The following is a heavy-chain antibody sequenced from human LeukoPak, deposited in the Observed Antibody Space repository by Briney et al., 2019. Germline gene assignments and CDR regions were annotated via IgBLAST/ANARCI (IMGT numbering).Heavy chain of an antibody. V-gene: IGHV3-23*01. CDR2: ISGSDPGT. CDR1: GFTFSTYA. CDR3: ARDHPYYDILTGSPILDYFDY. D-gene: IGHD3-9*01. Sequence: GGSLRLSCAASGFTFSTYAMSWVRQAPGKGLEWVSAISGSDPGTYHADSVKGRFTISRDNSKNTLYLQMNSLRAEDTAVYYCARDHPYYDILTGSPILDYFDYWGQGTLVTVSS. J-gene: IGHJ4*02.